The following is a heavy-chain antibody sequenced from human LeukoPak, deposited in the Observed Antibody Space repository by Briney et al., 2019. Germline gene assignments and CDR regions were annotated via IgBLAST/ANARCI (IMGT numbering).Heavy chain of an antibody. CDR1: GVTFSDSY. D-gene: IGHD3-16*01. CDR3: ASGFGKSEDY. CDR2: ISSAGDTT. Sequence: GGSLRLSCADSGVTFSDSYMTWIRQAPGKGLEWVSYISSAGDTTYYADSVKGRFTISRDNAKNSLYLQMNSLRAEDTAMYFCASGFGKSEDYWGQGTLVTVSS. J-gene: IGHJ4*02. V-gene: IGHV3-11*01.